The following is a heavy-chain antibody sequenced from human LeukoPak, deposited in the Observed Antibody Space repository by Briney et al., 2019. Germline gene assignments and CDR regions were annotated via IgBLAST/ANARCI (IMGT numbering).Heavy chain of an antibody. CDR3: VRSVPAQGTALAPFDY. CDR1: GYTFTTYD. J-gene: IGHJ4*02. D-gene: IGHD6-19*01. Sequence: ASVKVSCKASGYTFTTYDIIWVRQAPGQGPEWMGWMNPNSGNTGYAQKFQGRVTMTRDTSISTAYLELSSLRSEDTAVFYCVRSVPAQGTALAPFDYWGQGTLVTVSS. CDR2: MNPNSGNT. V-gene: IGHV1-8*01.